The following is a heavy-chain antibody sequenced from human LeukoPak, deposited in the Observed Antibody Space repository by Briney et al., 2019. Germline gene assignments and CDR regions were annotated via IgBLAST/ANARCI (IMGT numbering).Heavy chain of an antibody. V-gene: IGHV3-21*01. CDR2: ISSSSSYI. J-gene: IGHJ4*01. CDR1: GFTFSSYK. Sequence: PGGSLRLSCAASGFTFSSYKMNWVRQAPGKGLEWVSSISSSSSYIYYADSVKGRFTISRDNAKNSLYLQMNSLRAEDTAVYYCARAPHYCSSTSCTRGILYFEYWGHRTPVTVSS. D-gene: IGHD2-2*01. CDR3: ARAPHYCSSTSCTRGILYFEY.